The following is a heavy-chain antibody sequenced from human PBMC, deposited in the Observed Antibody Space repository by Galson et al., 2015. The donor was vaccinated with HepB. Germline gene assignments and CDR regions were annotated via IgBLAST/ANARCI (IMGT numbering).Heavy chain of an antibody. V-gene: IGHV1-18*01. CDR2: ISAYNGNT. D-gene: IGHD3-9*01. Sequence: SVKVSCKASGYTFTSYGISWVRQAPGQGLEWMGWISAYNGNTNYAQKLQGRVTMTTDTSTSTAYMELRSLRSDDTAVYYCARWGPPTLDWFHFDYWGQGTLVTVSS. CDR1: GYTFTSYG. CDR3: ARWGPPTLDWFHFDY. J-gene: IGHJ4*02.